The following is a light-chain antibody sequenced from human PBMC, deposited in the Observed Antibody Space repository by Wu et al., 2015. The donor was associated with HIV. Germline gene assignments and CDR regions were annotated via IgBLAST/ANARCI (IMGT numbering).Light chain of an antibody. CDR2: GAS. V-gene: IGKV3-15*01. CDR1: QNISTN. J-gene: IGKJ1*01. Sequence: IVMTQSPATLAVSAGERATLSCRASQNISTNLAWYQQKLGQAPRLLINGASTRATGVPARFTASGSETEFTLTISSLQSEDFAVYYCQQYNSWPPWTFGQGTKVEIK. CDR3: QQYNSWPPWT.